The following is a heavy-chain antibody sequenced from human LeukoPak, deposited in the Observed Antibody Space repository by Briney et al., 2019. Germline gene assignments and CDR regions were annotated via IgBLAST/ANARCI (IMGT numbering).Heavy chain of an antibody. Sequence: GASVKVSCKASGGTFSSYAISWVRQAPGQGLEWMGGIIPIFGTANYAQKFQGRVTITADKSTSTAYMELSSLRSEDTAVYYCARVLNPHYYYYYYMDVWGKGTTVTISS. CDR2: IIPIFGTA. V-gene: IGHV1-69*06. CDR3: ARVLNPHYYYYYYMDV. CDR1: GGTFSSYA. J-gene: IGHJ6*03. D-gene: IGHD2-15*01.